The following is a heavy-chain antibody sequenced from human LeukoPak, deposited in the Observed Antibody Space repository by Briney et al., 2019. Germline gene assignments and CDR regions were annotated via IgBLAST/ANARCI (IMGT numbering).Heavy chain of an antibody. D-gene: IGHD3-10*01. CDR2: IYHSGSA. CDR1: GGSISSSNW. J-gene: IGHJ4*02. CDR3: ARAGVLLWFGELLPQLPDY. V-gene: IGHV4-4*02. Sequence: KPSETLSLTCAVSGGSISSSNWWSWVRQPPGKGLEWMGEIYHSGSANYNPSLKSRVTISVDKSKNQFSLKLSSVTAADTAVYYCARAGVLLWFGELLPQLPDYWGQGTLVTVSS.